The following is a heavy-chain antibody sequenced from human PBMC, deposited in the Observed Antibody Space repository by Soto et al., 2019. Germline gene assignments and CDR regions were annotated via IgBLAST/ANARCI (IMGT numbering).Heavy chain of an antibody. D-gene: IGHD3-3*01. CDR1: GGSFSGYY. J-gene: IGHJ4*02. V-gene: IGHV4-34*01. CDR3: ASMYYDFWSGYHPYFDY. Sequence: ASETLSLTCAVYGGSFSGYYWSWIRQPPGKGLEWIGEINHSGSTNYNPSLKSRVTLSVDTSKNQFSLKLSSVTAADTAVYYCASMYYDFWSGYHPYFDYWGQGTLVTVSS. CDR2: INHSGST.